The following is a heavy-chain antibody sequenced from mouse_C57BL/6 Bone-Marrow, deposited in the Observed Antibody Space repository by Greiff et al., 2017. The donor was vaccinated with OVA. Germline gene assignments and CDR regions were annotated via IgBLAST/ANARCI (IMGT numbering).Heavy chain of an antibody. D-gene: IGHD1-1*01. J-gene: IGHJ1*03. V-gene: IGHV5-6*01. Sequence: EVKLMESGGDLVKPGGSLKLSCAASGFTFSSYGMSWVRQTPGKRLEWVATISSGGSYTYYPDSVKGRFTISRDNAKNTLYLQLSSLKSEDTAMYYCARPTVVGYFDVWGTGTTVTVSS. CDR2: ISSGGSYT. CDR3: ARPTVVGYFDV. CDR1: GFTFSSYG.